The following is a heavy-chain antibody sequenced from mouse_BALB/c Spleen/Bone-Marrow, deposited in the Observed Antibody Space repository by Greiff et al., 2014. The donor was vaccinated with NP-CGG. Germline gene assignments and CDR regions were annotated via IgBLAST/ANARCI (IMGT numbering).Heavy chain of an antibody. CDR3: TRWDGNYGWFAY. V-gene: IGHV1-15*01. Sequence: VQLQQSGAELVRPGASVTLSCKASGYTFTDYEVHWVKQTPVHGLEWIGAIDPETGGTAYNQKFKGKATLTADKSSSTAYMELRSLTSEDPAVYYCTRWDGNYGWFAYWGQGTLVTVSA. CDR1: GYTFTDYE. CDR2: IDPETGGT. D-gene: IGHD2-1*01. J-gene: IGHJ3*01.